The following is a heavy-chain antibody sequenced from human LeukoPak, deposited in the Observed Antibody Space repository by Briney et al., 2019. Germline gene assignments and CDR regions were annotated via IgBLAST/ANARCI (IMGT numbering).Heavy chain of an antibody. CDR2: INHSGST. CDR1: GFTFSSYA. CDR3: ARARFIVVVPAAIDIDAFDI. V-gene: IGHV4-34*01. Sequence: GSLRLSCAASGFTFSSYAMSWIRQPPGKGLEWIGEINHSGSTNYNPSLKSRVTISVDTSKNQFSLKLSSVTAADTAVYYCARARFIVVVPAAIDIDAFDIWGQGTMVTVSS. J-gene: IGHJ3*02. D-gene: IGHD2-2*01.